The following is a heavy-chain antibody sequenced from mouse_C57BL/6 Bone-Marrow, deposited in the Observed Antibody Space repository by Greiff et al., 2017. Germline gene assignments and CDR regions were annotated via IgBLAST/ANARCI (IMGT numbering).Heavy chain of an antibody. CDR2: ILPGSGST. CDR1: GYTFTGYW. J-gene: IGHJ4*01. CDR3: ARLITTVVATKDYYAMDY. Sequence: VQLQQSGAELMKPGASVKLSCKATGYTFTGYWIEWVKQRPGHGLEWIGEILPGSGSTNYNEKFKGKATFTADTSSNTANMQLSSLTTEDSAIYYCARLITTVVATKDYYAMDYWGQGNSVTVTS. D-gene: IGHD1-1*01. V-gene: IGHV1-9*01.